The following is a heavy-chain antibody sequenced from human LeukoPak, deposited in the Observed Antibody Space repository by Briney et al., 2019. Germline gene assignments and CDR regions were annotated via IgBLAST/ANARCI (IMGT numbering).Heavy chain of an antibody. V-gene: IGHV5-51*01. CDR2: IYPGDSDT. CDR3: ARHLVVAGENWFDP. D-gene: IGHD6-19*01. Sequence: PGESLKISCKVSGYSFTSYWIGWVRQMPGKGLEWMGIIYPGDSDTKYSPSFQGQVTISADKSISTTYLQWSSLTASDTAMYYCARHLVVAGENWFDPWGQGTLVTVSS. J-gene: IGHJ5*02. CDR1: GYSFTSYW.